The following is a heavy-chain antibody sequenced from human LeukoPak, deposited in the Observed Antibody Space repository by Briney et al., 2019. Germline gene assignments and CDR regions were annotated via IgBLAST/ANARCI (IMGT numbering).Heavy chain of an antibody. D-gene: IGHD3-10*01. CDR2: IYYSGRT. V-gene: IGHV4-39*01. CDR3: AQSLGASTWFGNWFDP. Sequence: SETLSLTCTVSGVSISSTSYCWGWIRQPPGKGLEWIGSIYYSGRTYYNPSLKSRLTISLDTPKNQFSLKLSSVTAADTAVYYCAQSLGASTWFGNWFDPWGQGTLVTVSS. J-gene: IGHJ5*02. CDR1: GVSISSTSYC.